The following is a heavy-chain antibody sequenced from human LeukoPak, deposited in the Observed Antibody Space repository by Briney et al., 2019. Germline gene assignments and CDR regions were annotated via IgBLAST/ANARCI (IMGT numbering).Heavy chain of an antibody. CDR3: ARGPDDSSGYYYGY. CDR2: IYPVDSDT. D-gene: IGHD3-22*01. V-gene: IGHV5-51*01. Sequence: GESLPISCKGSGYSFTSYWIGWVRQMPGQGLGWMGIIYPVDSDTRYSPSFQGQVTISAHKSIRTAYLQWSSLKAADTAMYYCARGPDDSSGYYYGYWGQGTLVTVSS. J-gene: IGHJ4*02. CDR1: GYSFTSYW.